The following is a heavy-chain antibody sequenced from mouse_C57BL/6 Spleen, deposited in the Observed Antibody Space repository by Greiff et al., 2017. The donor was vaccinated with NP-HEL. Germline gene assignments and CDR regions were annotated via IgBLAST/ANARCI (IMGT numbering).Heavy chain of an antibody. J-gene: IGHJ4*01. CDR3: AVTDGRRGYAMDY. V-gene: IGHV14-3*01. CDR2: IDPANGST. Sequence: EVQLQQSVAGLVRPGASVKLSCAASGFNFKNTYMHWVKQRPEQGLEWIGWIDPANGSTTSASNFQVKATITADTSSNTAYLQLSSLTSEDTAIYYCAVTDGRRGYAMDYWGQGTSVTVSS. D-gene: IGHD1-1*01. CDR1: GFNFKNTY.